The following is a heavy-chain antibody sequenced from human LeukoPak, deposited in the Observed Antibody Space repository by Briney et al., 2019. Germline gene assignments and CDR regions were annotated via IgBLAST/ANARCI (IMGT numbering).Heavy chain of an antibody. V-gene: IGHV4-34*01. J-gene: IGHJ4*02. D-gene: IGHD3-22*01. Sequence: SETLSLTCAVYGGSFSGYYWSWIRQPPGKGLEWIGEINHSGSTNYNPSLKSRVTISVDTSKNQFSLKLSSVTAADTAVYYCASHDSSGFFSYYFDYWGQGTLVTVSS. CDR2: INHSGST. CDR1: GGSFSGYY. CDR3: ASHDSSGFFSYYFDY.